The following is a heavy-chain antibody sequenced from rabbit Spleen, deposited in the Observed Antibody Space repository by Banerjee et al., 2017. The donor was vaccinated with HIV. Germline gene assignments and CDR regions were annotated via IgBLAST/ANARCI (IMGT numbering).Heavy chain of an antibody. Sequence: QSLEESGGDLVKPEGSLTLTCTASGFSFSGSYYMCWVRQAPGKGLECVACIYNGDGSTYYPTWAKGRFTISKTSSTTVTLQMTSLTVADTATYFCARGSDTMTMMITGFFFNLWGPGTLVTVS. D-gene: IGHD2-1*01. CDR3: ARGSDTMTMMITGFFFNL. CDR1: GFSFSGSYY. V-gene: IGHV1S40*01. J-gene: IGHJ4*01. CDR2: IYNGDGST.